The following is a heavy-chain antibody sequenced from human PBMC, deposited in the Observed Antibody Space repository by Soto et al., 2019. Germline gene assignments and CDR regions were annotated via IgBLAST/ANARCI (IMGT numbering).Heavy chain of an antibody. V-gene: IGHV1-24*01. CDR1: GYTLNELS. J-gene: IGHJ4*02. CDR3: ATGGPAGAFDY. Sequence: GASVKVSGKGSGYTLNELSRHGVRQAPGKVLEWMGGFDNEDGETVSAQKFQGRVTMTEDTSTDTANMELSSLTSDNTAVYYCATGGPAGAFDYWGQGTLVTVSS. D-gene: IGHD3-10*01. CDR2: FDNEDGET.